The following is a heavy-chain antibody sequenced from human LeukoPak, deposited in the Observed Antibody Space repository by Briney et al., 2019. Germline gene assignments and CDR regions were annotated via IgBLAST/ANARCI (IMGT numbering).Heavy chain of an antibody. D-gene: IGHD2-15*01. CDR3: ASAYCSGGSCHPYSNLYFDY. Sequence: SETLSLTCTVSGGSISSYYWSWIRQPAGKGLEWIGRIYTSGSTNYNPSLKSRVTMSVDTSKNQFSLKLSSVTAADTAVYYCASAYCSGGSCHPYSNLYFDYWGQGTLVTVSS. CDR1: GGSISSYY. CDR2: IYTSGST. J-gene: IGHJ4*02. V-gene: IGHV4-4*07.